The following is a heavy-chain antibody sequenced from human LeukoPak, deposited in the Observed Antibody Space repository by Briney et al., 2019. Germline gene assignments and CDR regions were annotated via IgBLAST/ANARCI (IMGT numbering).Heavy chain of an antibody. Sequence: GASVKVSCKASGATSTTYAISWVGQAPGQGLEWMGGIFPIFGTANYAQKFQGRVTITADESTSTAYMELSSLRSEDTAVYYCAIPTTVARRYHYGMDVWGQGTTVTVSS. V-gene: IGHV1-69*13. D-gene: IGHD4-23*01. CDR3: AIPTTVARRYHYGMDV. CDR1: GATSTTYA. CDR2: IFPIFGTA. J-gene: IGHJ6*02.